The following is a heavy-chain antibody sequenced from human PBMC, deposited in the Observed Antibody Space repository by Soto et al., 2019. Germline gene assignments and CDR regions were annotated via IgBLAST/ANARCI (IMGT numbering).Heavy chain of an antibody. Sequence: QVQLQESGPGLVKPSQTLSLTCSVSGDSIRGGGHYWNWIRQFPGKGLEWIGYVYHSGSTHYNPSLRGRLTISIDTSKNQFSLRLISVTAADTALYYCARDTGLAPTVWGYWVHGTQVTVSS. D-gene: IGHD7-27*01. CDR2: VYHSGST. J-gene: IGHJ4*03. CDR3: ARDTGLAPTVWGY. V-gene: IGHV4-31*03. CDR1: GDSIRGGGHY.